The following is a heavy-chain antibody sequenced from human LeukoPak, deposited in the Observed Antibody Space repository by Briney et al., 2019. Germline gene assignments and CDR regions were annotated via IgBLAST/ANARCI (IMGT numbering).Heavy chain of an antibody. CDR1: GGSISGYY. V-gene: IGHV4-4*07. CDR2: IYNSESI. CDR3: ARDRSSSYTRDWFDP. D-gene: IGHD6-13*01. Sequence: SETLSLTCTVSGGSISGYYWSWIRQPAGKGLEWVGRIYNSESINYNPSLKSRVTMSIDTSKNQFSLKLNSVTAADTAVYYCARDRSSSYTRDWFDPWGQGVLVTVSS. J-gene: IGHJ5*02.